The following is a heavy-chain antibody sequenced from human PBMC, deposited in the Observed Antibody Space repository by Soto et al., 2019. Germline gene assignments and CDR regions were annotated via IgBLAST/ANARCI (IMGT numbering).Heavy chain of an antibody. CDR1: GFTFSSYI. V-gene: IGHV3-21*01. CDR3: ASNILSPTPDY. D-gene: IGHD2-21*01. Sequence: GGSLRLSCAASGFTFSSYIMNWVRQAPGKGLEWVSSLSGDSTYIYHADSVKGRFTISRDNAKNSLYLQMNSLRAEDTAMYYCASNILSPTPDYWGQGTLVTVSS. J-gene: IGHJ4*02. CDR2: LSGDSTYI.